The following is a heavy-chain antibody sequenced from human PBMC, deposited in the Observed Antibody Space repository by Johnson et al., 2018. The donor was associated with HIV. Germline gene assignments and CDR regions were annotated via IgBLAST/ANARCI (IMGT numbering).Heavy chain of an antibody. D-gene: IGHD3-3*01. Sequence: VQLVESGGGLVQPGGSLRLSCAASGFTVSSNYMSWVRQAPGKGLEWVSLIYIDGSTFYADPVKGRFTISRDNSKNTLYLQMNSLRAEDTALYYCATDYNFWSGRPDSFDVWGQGTMVTVSS. CDR3: ATDYNFWSGRPDSFDV. CDR1: GFTVSSNY. CDR2: IYIDGST. J-gene: IGHJ3*01. V-gene: IGHV3-66*01.